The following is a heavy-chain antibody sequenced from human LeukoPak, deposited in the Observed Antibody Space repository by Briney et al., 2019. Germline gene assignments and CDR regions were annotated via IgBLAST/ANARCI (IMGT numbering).Heavy chain of an antibody. J-gene: IGHJ3*02. D-gene: IGHD5-24*01. CDR1: GFTFSSYW. CDR3: ARDKMATTHAFEI. Sequence: GGSLRLSCAASGFTFSSYWMSWVRQAPGKGLEWVANIKQDGSEKYYVDSAKGRFTISRDNAKNSLYLQMNSLRAEDTAVYYCARDKMATTHAFEIWGQGTMVTVSS. CDR2: IKQDGSEK. V-gene: IGHV3-7*01.